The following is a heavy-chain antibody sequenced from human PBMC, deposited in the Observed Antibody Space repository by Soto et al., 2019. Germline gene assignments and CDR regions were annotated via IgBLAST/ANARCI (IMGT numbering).Heavy chain of an antibody. Sequence: TLSLTCAVSGGSISSGGYSWSWIRQPPGKGLEWIGYIYHSGSTYYNPSLKSRVTISVDRSKNQFSLKPSSVTAADTAVYYCARVAAAGTANFDYWGQGTLVTVSS. CDR1: GGSISSGGYS. CDR3: ARVAAAGTANFDY. D-gene: IGHD6-13*01. V-gene: IGHV4-30-2*01. CDR2: IYHSGST. J-gene: IGHJ4*02.